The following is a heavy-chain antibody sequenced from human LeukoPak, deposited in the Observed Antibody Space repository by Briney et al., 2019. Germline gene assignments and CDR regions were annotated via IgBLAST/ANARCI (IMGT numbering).Heavy chain of an antibody. D-gene: IGHD2-15*01. V-gene: IGHV4-59*01. CDR2: IYYSGST. J-gene: IGHJ4*02. CDR3: ARESPGCDGGSCYPHFDY. Sequence: PETLSLTCTVSGGSISSYYWSWIRQPPGKGLERIGYIYYSGSTNYNPSLKSRVTISVDTSKNQFSLKLSSVTAADTAVYYCARESPGCDGGSCYPHFDYWGQGTLVIVSS. CDR1: GGSISSYY.